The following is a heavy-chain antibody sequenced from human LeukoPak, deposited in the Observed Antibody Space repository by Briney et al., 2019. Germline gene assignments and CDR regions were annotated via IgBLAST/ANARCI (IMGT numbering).Heavy chain of an antibody. CDR1: GFTFDDYA. D-gene: IGHD2-2*01. V-gene: IGHV3-9*01. CDR2: ISWNGGSI. CDR3: AKASLGGYRSSTSCWINYFYY. J-gene: IGHJ4*02. Sequence: GRSLSLSCAVSGFTFDDYAIRWVRQAPRKGLGWGLGISWNGGSIGYAVSVKGPFTISRDNAKTSLYLQMNSLRAEDTALYYSAKASLGGYRSSTSCWINYFYYWGQGTLVTLSS.